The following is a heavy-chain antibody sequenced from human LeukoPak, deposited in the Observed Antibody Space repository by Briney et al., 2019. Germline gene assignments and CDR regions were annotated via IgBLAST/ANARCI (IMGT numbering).Heavy chain of an antibody. V-gene: IGHV4-59*01. CDR3: AREASGSYFDY. CDR2: IYYSGST. Sequence: SETLSLTCTVSGGSTSSYYWSWIRQPPGKGLEWIGYIYYSGSTNYNPSLKSRVTISVDTSKNQFSLKLSSVTAADTAVYYCAREASGSYFDYWGQGTLVTVSS. D-gene: IGHD1-26*01. CDR1: GGSTSSYY. J-gene: IGHJ4*02.